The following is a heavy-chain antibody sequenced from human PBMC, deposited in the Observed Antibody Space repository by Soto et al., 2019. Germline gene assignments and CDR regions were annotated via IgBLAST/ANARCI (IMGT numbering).Heavy chain of an antibody. CDR3: ARDVGGNFDY. J-gene: IGHJ4*02. D-gene: IGHD3-3*01. CDR1: GFTFSSYG. CDR2: ISYDGSNK. Sequence: GGSLRLSCAASGFTFSSYGMHWVRQAPGKGLEWVAVISYDGSNKYYADSVKGRFTISRDNSKNTLYLQMNSLRAEDTAMYYCARDVGGNFDYWGQGTLVTVSS. V-gene: IGHV3-30*03.